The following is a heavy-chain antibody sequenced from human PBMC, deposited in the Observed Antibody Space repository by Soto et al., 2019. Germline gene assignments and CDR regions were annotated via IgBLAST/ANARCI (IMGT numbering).Heavy chain of an antibody. CDR1: SGSISSYY. Sequence: SETLSLTCTVSSGSISSYYWSWIRQPPGKGLEWIGYIYYIGNTNYNPSLKSRVTISVDTSRNQFSLKLSSVTAADTAVYYCARGSNQGVAGMGFDYWGQGTLVTVSS. V-gene: IGHV4-59*01. J-gene: IGHJ4*02. CDR2: IYYIGNT. CDR3: ARGSNQGVAGMGFDY. D-gene: IGHD6-19*01.